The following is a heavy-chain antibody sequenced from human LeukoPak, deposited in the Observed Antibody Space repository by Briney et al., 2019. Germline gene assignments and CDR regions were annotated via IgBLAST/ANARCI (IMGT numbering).Heavy chain of an antibody. CDR2: ISAYNGNT. J-gene: IGHJ4*02. V-gene: IGHV1-18*01. Sequence: ASVNVSCKASGYTFTSYGISWVRQAPGQGLEWMGWISAYNGNTNYAQKLQGRVTMTTDTSTSTAYMELRSLRSDDTAVYYCATLAAPYYDFWSGYYDYWGQGTLVTVSS. CDR3: ATLAAPYYDFWSGYYDY. D-gene: IGHD3-3*01. CDR1: GYTFTSYG.